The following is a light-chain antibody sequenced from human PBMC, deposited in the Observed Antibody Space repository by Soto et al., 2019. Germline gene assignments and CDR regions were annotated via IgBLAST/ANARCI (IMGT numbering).Light chain of an antibody. CDR1: QSISSH. J-gene: IGKJ4*02. CDR2: DAS. V-gene: IGKV3-11*01. CDR3: QQRSDWPLT. Sequence: EIVLTPSPATLSLSPGERATLSCRASQSISSHLAWYQQKPGQPPRLLMYDASSRATGIPARFSGSGSGTDFTLTISSLEPEDCAVYYCQQRSDWPLTFGGGTKVEI.